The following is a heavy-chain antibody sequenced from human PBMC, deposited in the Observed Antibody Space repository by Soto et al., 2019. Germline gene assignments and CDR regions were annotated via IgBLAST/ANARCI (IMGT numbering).Heavy chain of an antibody. CDR3: ARHIDLIVRSSMIVVVNNWFDP. CDR2: IYYSGST. CDR1: GGSISSSSYY. J-gene: IGHJ5*02. V-gene: IGHV4-39*01. Sequence: SETLSLTCTVSGGSISSSSYYWGWIRQPPGKGLEWIGSIYYSGSTYYNPSLKSRVTISVDTSKNQFSLKLSSVTAADTAVYYCARHIDLIVRSSMIVVVNNWFDPWGQGTRGTVSS. D-gene: IGHD3-22*01.